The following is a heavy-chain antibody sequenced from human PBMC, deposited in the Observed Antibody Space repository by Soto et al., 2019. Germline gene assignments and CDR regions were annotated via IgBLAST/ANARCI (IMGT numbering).Heavy chain of an antibody. V-gene: IGHV4-59*01. CDR2: VYYSGTP. CDR3: ARAGSTWRYFFDY. J-gene: IGHJ4*02. CDR1: GGSISSYY. Sequence: QVQLQESGPGLVKPSETLSLTCTVSGGSISSYYWTWIRQPPGKGLEWVGYVYYSGTPYYNPSLQSRVTISVDTSKNQFSLKVKSVTAADTAIYYCARAGSTWRYFFDYWGQGSLVTVSS. D-gene: IGHD6-13*01.